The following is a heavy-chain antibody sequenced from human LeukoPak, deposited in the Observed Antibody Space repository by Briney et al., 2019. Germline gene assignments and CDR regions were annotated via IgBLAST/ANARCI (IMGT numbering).Heavy chain of an antibody. D-gene: IGHD6-19*01. CDR2: IYYSGSP. V-gene: IGHV4-61*01. CDR1: GGSVSSGSYY. CDR3: ARAEQWLTKGGWFDP. J-gene: IGHJ5*02. Sequence: PSETLSLTCTVSGGSVSSGSYYWSWIRQPPGKGLEWIGHIYYSGSPNYNPSLKSRVTISVGTSKNQFSLKLSSVTAADTAVYYCARAEQWLTKGGWFDPWGQGTLVTVSS.